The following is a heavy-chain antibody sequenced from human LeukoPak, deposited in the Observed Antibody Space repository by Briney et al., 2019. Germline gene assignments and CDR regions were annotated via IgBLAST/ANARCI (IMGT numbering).Heavy chain of an antibody. Sequence: NPSETLSLTCTVSGGSISSGGYYWSWIRQPPGKGLEWIGYIYYSGSTNYNPSLKSRVTISVDTSKNQFSLKLSSVTAADTAVYYCARDRGMVRGVISVYYYYGMDVWGQGTTVTVSS. CDR2: IYYSGST. CDR1: GGSISSGGYY. CDR3: ARDRGMVRGVISVYYYYGMDV. D-gene: IGHD3-10*01. J-gene: IGHJ6*02. V-gene: IGHV4-61*08.